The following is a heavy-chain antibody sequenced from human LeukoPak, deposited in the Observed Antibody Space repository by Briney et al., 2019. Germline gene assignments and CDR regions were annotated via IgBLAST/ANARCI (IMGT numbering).Heavy chain of an antibody. CDR1: GYTFTGYY. CDR2: INPNSGGT. J-gene: IGHJ5*02. D-gene: IGHD5-12*01. V-gene: IGHV1-2*06. CDR3: ARKGLRFDWFDP. Sequence: GPSVRVSCKASGYTFTGYYMHWVRQAPGQGLEWMGRINPNSGGTNYAQKFQGRVTMTRYTSISTAYMELSRLRSDDTAVYYCARKGLRFDWFDPWGQGTLVTVSS.